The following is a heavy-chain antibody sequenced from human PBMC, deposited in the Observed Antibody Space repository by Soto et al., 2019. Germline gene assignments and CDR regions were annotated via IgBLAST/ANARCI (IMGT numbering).Heavy chain of an antibody. D-gene: IGHD2-8*01. CDR2: ISYDGSNK. J-gene: IGHJ4*02. Sequence: QVQLVESGGGVVQPGRSLRLSCAASGFTFSSYGMHWVRQAPGKGLEWVAVISYDGSNKYYADSVKGRFTISRDNSKNTLYLQMNSLRAEDTAVYYCAKGEVYVGFDYWGQGTLVTVSS. CDR3: AKGEVYVGFDY. V-gene: IGHV3-30*18. CDR1: GFTFSSYG.